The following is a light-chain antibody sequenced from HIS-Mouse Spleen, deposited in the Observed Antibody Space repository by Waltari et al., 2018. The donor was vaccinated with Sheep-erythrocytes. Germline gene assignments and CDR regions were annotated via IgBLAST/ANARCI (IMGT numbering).Light chain of an antibody. J-gene: IGLJ1*01. V-gene: IGLV2-14*03. CDR3: SSYTSSSTRNYV. Sequence: PGQSITISCTGTSSDVGGYNYVSWYQQHPGKAPKLMIYDVSNRPSGVSNRFSGSKSGNTASLTISGLQAEDEADYYCSSYTSSSTRNYVFATGTKVTVL. CDR2: DVS. CDR1: SSDVGGYNY.